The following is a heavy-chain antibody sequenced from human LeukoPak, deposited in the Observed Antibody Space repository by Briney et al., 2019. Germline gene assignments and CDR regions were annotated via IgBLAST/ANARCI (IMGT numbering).Heavy chain of an antibody. CDR2: ISSSGSTI. Sequence: GRSLRLSCAASGFTFSSYEMNWVRQAPGKGLEWVSYISSSGSTIYYADSVKGRFTISRDNAKNSLYLQMNSLRAEDTAVYYCAREGGKMATISYYYYGMDVWGQGTTVTVSS. CDR3: AREGGKMATISYYYYGMDV. D-gene: IGHD5-24*01. J-gene: IGHJ6*02. CDR1: GFTFSSYE. V-gene: IGHV3-48*03.